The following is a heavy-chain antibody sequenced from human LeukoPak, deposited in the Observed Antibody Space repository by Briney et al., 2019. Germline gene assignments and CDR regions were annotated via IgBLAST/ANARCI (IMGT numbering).Heavy chain of an antibody. CDR1: GYTFPSYG. D-gene: IGHD4/OR15-4a*01. Sequence: ASVQVSCNASGYTFPSYGFSWVRQAPGQGLEWMGWINPYNGNTNYAQKLQGRVTMTTDTSTSTAYMELRSLRSDDTAVYYCARDMEGYTYGSNAEYFQHWGQGTLVTVSS. CDR3: ARDMEGYTYGSNAEYFQH. V-gene: IGHV1-18*01. J-gene: IGHJ1*01. CDR2: INPYNGNT.